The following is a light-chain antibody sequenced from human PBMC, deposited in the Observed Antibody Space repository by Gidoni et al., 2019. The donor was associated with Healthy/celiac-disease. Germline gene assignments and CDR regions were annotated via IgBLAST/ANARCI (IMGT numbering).Light chain of an antibody. V-gene: IGKV1-9*01. CDR3: QQLNSYPIT. CDR1: QVISSY. CDR2: AAS. J-gene: IGKJ5*01. Sequence: DIQLTHSPSFLSASVGDRVTITCRAIQVISSYLAWYQQKPGKAPKLLIYAASTLQSGVPTRFSGSGSGTEFTLTISSLQPEDFATYYCQQLNSYPITFGQGTRLEIK.